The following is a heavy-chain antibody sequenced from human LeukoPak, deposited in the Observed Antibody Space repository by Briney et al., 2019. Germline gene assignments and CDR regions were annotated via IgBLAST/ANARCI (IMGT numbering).Heavy chain of an antibody. Sequence: GGSLRLSCAASGFTFSSYAMSWVRQAPGKGPEWVSAISHSGGTTYYADSVKGRFTTTRDNSKNTLYLQMNSLRAEDTAVYYCAKGARPNYDILTGYRDYYYYMDVWGKGTTVTISS. CDR1: GFTFSSYA. D-gene: IGHD3-9*01. CDR3: AKGARPNYDILTGYRDYYYYMDV. J-gene: IGHJ6*03. V-gene: IGHV3-23*01. CDR2: ISHSGGTT.